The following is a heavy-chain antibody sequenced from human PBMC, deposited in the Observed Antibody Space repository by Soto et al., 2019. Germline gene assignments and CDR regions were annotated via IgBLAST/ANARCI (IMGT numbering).Heavy chain of an antibody. CDR1: GFTFSSYS. CDR2: ITSSSSPI. J-gene: IGHJ4*02. CDR3: ARSSSGWAYCFDY. D-gene: IGHD6-19*01. V-gene: IGHV3-48*01. Sequence: EVQLVESGGGLVQPGGSLRLSCTASGFTFSSYSMNWVRQAPGKGLEWVSYITSSSSPIYYADSVKGRFTISRDNAKNSLSLQMNNLRTEDTAFYYCARSSSGWAYCFDYWGQGTLVTVSS.